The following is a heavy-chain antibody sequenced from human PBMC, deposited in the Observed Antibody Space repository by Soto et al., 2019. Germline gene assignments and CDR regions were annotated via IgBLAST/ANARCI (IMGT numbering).Heavy chain of an antibody. CDR2: ISYDGSNK. D-gene: IGHD3-9*01. Sequence: QVQLVESGGGVVQPGRSLRLSCAASGFTFSSYAMHWVRQAPGKGLAWVAVISYDGSNKYYADSVKGRFTISRDNSKNTLDLQMNSLRAEDTAVYYCARDGNDWLLYDYYGMDVWGQGTTVTVSS. CDR1: GFTFSSYA. V-gene: IGHV3-30-3*01. CDR3: ARDGNDWLLYDYYGMDV. J-gene: IGHJ6*02.